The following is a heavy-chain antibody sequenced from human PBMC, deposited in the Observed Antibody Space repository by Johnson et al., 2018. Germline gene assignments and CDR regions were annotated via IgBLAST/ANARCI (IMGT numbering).Heavy chain of an antibody. V-gene: IGHV1-46*01. CDR2: INPSAGHT. J-gene: IGHJ4*02. CDR3: ASGPDFGDYVLDY. Sequence: QVQLVQSGAEVRRPGASVKVSCKASGYTFPFHFIHWVFQAPGQGPEWMGMINPSAGHTNYAQKFQGRISMTRHTSTRTVYMELRRLRSEETGVYYCASGPDFGDYVLDYWGQGTLVTVSS. D-gene: IGHD4-17*01. CDR1: GYTFPFHF.